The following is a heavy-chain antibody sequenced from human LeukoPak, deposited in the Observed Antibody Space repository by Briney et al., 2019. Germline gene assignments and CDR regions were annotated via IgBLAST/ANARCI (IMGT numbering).Heavy chain of an antibody. CDR2: IRYDGGNK. D-gene: IGHD4-11*01. V-gene: IGHV3-30*02. Sequence: GGSLRLSCEASGFTFSTYGMQWDRQAPGKGLEWLTFIRYDGGNKYYADSVNGRFIISRDDSKNALYLQLNSLTAEDTAVYYSANEHFSNYLGDYYYYMDVWGKGTTVTVSS. CDR1: GFTFSTYG. J-gene: IGHJ6*03. CDR3: ANEHFSNYLGDYYYYMDV.